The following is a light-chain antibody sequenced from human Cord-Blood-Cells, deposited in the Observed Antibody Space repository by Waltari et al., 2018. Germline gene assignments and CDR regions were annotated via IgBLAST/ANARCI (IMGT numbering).Light chain of an antibody. J-gene: IGLJ3*02. V-gene: IGLV2-11*01. CDR1: SSDVGGYNY. Sequence: QSALTQPRSVSGSPGQSVTISCTGTSSDVGGYNYVSWYQQHPGKAPQLMMYDCSNRPSGVPDRCSGSKSGNTASLTISGLQAEDEADYYCCSYAGSYTWVFGGGTKLTVL. CDR3: CSYAGSYTWV. CDR2: DCS.